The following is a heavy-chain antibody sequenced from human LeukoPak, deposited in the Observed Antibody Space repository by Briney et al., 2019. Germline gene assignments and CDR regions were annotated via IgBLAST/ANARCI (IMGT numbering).Heavy chain of an antibody. D-gene: IGHD6-19*01. V-gene: IGHV3-21*01. J-gene: IGHJ4*02. CDR1: GFTFSSYS. Sequence: PGGSLRLSCAASGFTFSSYSMSWVRQAPGKGLEWVSSISRNSSYIYYADSVKGRFTISKDNAKNSLYLQMNSLRAEDTAVYYCARGVLSSSGRYEGPPAVFDYCVRGTLLTVS. CDR3: ARGVLSSSGRYEGPPAVFDY. CDR2: ISRNSSYI.